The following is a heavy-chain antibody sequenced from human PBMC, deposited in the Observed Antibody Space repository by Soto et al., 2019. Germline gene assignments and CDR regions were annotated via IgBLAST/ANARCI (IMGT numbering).Heavy chain of an antibody. Sequence: GGSLRLSCAASGFTFSSYGMHWVRQAPGKGLEWVAVISYDGSNKYYADSVKGRFTISRDNSKNTLYLQMNSLRAEDTAVYYCAKDTISGGPPFDPWGQGTLVTVSS. J-gene: IGHJ5*02. CDR1: GFTFSSYG. D-gene: IGHD3-3*01. V-gene: IGHV3-30*18. CDR2: ISYDGSNK. CDR3: AKDTISGGPPFDP.